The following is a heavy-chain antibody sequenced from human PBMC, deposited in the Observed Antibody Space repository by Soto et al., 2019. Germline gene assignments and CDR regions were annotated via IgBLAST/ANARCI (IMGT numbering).Heavy chain of an antibody. Sequence: EVQLLESGGGLVQPGGSLRLSCTASGFSFSSYVMAWVRQAPGKGLEWVSALASGSSPYYPDSVKGRFSISRDNSEKTLYLQMSSLRAEDTAMYFCAKASGSSWSYYFDSWGQGTLVTVSS. J-gene: IGHJ4*02. CDR1: GFSFSSYV. V-gene: IGHV3-23*01. D-gene: IGHD6-13*01. CDR2: LASGSSP. CDR3: AKASGSSWSYYFDS.